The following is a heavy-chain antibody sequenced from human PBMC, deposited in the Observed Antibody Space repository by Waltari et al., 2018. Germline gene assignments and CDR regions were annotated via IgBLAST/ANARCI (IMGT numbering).Heavy chain of an antibody. J-gene: IGHJ3*02. V-gene: IGHV3-49*03. Sequence: EVQLVESGGGLVQPGRSLRLSCTASGLTFGDYAMSWFRQAPGKGLEWVGFIRSKAYGGTKEYAASVKGRFTISRDDSKSITYLQMNSLKTEDTAVYYCTRDSNDYGGNSLDAFDIWGQGTMVTVSS. D-gene: IGHD2-21*02. CDR3: TRDSNDYGGNSLDAFDI. CDR1: GLTFGDYA. CDR2: IRSKAYGGTK.